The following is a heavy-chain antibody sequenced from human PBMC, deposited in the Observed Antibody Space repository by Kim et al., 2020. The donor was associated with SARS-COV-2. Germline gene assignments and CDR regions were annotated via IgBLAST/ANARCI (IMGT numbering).Heavy chain of an antibody. Sequence: KRYSPSLKSRLTITKDTSKNQVVLTMTNMDPVDTATYYCAHGYYDDAFDIWGQGTMVTVSS. CDR3: AHGYYDDAFDI. V-gene: IGHV2-5*01. D-gene: IGHD3-3*01. J-gene: IGHJ3*02. CDR2: K.